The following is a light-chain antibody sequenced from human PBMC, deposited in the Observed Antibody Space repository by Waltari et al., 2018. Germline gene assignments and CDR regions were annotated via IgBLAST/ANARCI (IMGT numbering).Light chain of an antibody. CDR1: SSHSVSHF. Sequence: QSVVTQPPSAAGTPGQRVNSSCSGSSSHSVSHFVYWYQQLQGATPKVLSFRNDRRPAGVPDRFSGSKSGTSASLDISGLRSEDEANYYCATWDGSLSAVVFGGGTKLTVL. J-gene: IGLJ2*01. V-gene: IGLV1-47*01. CDR3: ATWDGSLSAVV. CDR2: RND.